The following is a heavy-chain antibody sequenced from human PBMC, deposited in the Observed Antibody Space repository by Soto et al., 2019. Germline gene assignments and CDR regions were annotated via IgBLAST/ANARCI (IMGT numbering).Heavy chain of an antibody. CDR2: INHSGST. D-gene: IGHD3-3*01. J-gene: IGHJ2*01. V-gene: IGHV4-34*01. Sequence: QVQLQQWGAGLLKPSETLSLTCAVYGGSFSGYYWSWIRQPPGKGLEWIGEINHSGSTNYNPSLKSRVTISVDTSKNQFSLKLSSVTGADTAVYYCARKTRRITIFGVVIMNWYFDLWGRGTLVTVSS. CDR3: ARKTRRITIFGVVIMNWYFDL. CDR1: GGSFSGYY.